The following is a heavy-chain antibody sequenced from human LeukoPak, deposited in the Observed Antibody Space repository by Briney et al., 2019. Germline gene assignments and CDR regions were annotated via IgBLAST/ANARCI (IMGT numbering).Heavy chain of an antibody. CDR2: IYYSGST. CDR1: GGSISTYY. CDR3: ARGRGLTVATSHFDS. J-gene: IGHJ4*02. V-gene: IGHV4-59*01. Sequence: PSETLSLTCTVSGGSISTYYWSWIRQPPGKGLEWIGYIYYSGSTNYNPSLKSRLTISVDTSKNQFSLKLSSVTAADTAVYYCARGRGLTVATSHFDSWGQGTLVTVFS. D-gene: IGHD4-17*01.